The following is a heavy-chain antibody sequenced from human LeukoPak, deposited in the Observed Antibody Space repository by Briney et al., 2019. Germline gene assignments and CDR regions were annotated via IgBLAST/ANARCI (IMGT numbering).Heavy chain of an antibody. Sequence: SETLSLTCTVSGGSISSYYWSWIRQPPGKGLEWIGYIYYSGSTNYNPSLKSRVTISVDTSKNQFSLKLSSVTAADTAVCYCARVNRLNWFDPWGQGTLVTVSS. D-gene: IGHD1-14*01. CDR1: GGSISSYY. CDR3: ARVNRLNWFDP. V-gene: IGHV4-59*01. J-gene: IGHJ5*02. CDR2: IYYSGST.